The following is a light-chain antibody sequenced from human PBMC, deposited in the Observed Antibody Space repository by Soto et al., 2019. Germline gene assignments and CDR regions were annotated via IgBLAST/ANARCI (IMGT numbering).Light chain of an antibody. CDR2: GAS. Sequence: EIVLTQSPGTLSLSPGERATLSCRASQSVSSSYLAWYQQKPGQAPRLLTYGASSRATGIPARLSGSGSGTDFTLTISRLEPEDFAVYYCQQYGSSLWTVGQGTKVDIK. V-gene: IGKV3-20*01. J-gene: IGKJ1*01. CDR3: QQYGSSLWT. CDR1: QSVSSSY.